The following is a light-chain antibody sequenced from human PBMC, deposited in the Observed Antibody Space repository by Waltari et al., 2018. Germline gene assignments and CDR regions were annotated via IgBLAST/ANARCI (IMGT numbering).Light chain of an antibody. Sequence: QSVLTQAPSESGTPGQRVTISCSGSSSNIGKNAVNWYQQVPGTAPKLLIYANDQRPSGVPDRFSGSKSGTSASLVISGLQAEDEADYDCAAWDDNLNGLFGGGTKLTVL. CDR1: SSNIGKNA. CDR3: AAWDDNLNGL. CDR2: AND. J-gene: IGLJ3*02. V-gene: IGLV1-44*01.